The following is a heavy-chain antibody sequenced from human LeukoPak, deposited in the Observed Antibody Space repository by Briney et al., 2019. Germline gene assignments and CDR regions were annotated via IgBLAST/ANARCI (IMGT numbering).Heavy chain of an antibody. J-gene: IGHJ4*02. D-gene: IGHD6-6*01. Sequence: SETLSLTCAVYGGSFSGYYWSWIRQPPGKGLEWIGEINHSGSTNYNPSLKSRVTMSVDTSKNQFSLKLSSVTAADTAVYYCARVSGLFEYSSSSPRDPFDYWGQGTLVTVSS. V-gene: IGHV4-34*01. CDR2: INHSGST. CDR3: ARVSGLFEYSSSSPRDPFDY. CDR1: GGSFSGYY.